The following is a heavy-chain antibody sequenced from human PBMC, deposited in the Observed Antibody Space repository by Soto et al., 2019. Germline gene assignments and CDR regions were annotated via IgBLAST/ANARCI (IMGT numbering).Heavy chain of an antibody. CDR3: ARDTYDYWFDP. J-gene: IGHJ5*02. D-gene: IGHD3-3*01. Sequence: QVQLVQSGAEVKKPGSSVKVSCKASGGTFSSYTISWVRQAPGQGLEWMGRIIPILGIANYAQKFQGRVTITADKSTSTAYMELSSLRSEDTAVYYCARDTYDYWFDPWGQGTLITVSS. CDR2: IIPILGIA. V-gene: IGHV1-69*08. CDR1: GGTFSSYT.